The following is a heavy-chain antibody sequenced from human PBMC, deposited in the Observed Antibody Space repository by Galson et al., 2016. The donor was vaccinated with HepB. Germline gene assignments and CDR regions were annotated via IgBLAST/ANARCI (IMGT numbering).Heavy chain of an antibody. CDR1: GFTFGEFK. CDR3: ANDCWSGSRPKKDSSYYFYYGMHV. CDR2: TKEDGSEQ. Sequence: SLRLSCAASGFTFGEFKFNWVRQAPGKGLEWVANTKEDGSEQNYVDSVKGRFIISRDNAKNSLYLQMNSLRAEDTAVYYCANDCWSGSRPKKDSSYYFYYGMHVWGQGATVTVSS. D-gene: IGHD3-3*01. V-gene: IGHV3-7*01. J-gene: IGHJ6*02.